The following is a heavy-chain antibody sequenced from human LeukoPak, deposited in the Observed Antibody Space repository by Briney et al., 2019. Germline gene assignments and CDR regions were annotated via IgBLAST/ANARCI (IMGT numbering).Heavy chain of an antibody. V-gene: IGHV1-18*01. Sequence: ASVKVSCKASGYTFTSYGISCVRQAPGQGLEWLGWISAYNGNTNYAQKLQGRVTMTTDTSTSTAYMELRSLRSDDTAVYYCARGGAVAADNWFDPWGQGTLVTVSS. CDR3: ARGGAVAADNWFDP. D-gene: IGHD6-19*01. CDR2: ISAYNGNT. J-gene: IGHJ5*02. CDR1: GYTFTSYG.